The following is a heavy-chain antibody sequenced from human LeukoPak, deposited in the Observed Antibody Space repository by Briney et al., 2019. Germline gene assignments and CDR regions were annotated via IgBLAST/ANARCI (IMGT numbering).Heavy chain of an antibody. CDR3: AREKDMVRGVIDY. CDR1: GGSISSYY. D-gene: IGHD3-10*01. V-gene: IGHV4-59*01. Sequence: SETLSLTCTVSGGSISSYYWSWIRQPPGKGLEWIGYIYYSGSTNYNPSLKSRVTISVDTSKNQFSLKLSSVTAADTAVYYCAREKDMVRGVIDYWGQGTLVTVSS. CDR2: IYYSGST. J-gene: IGHJ4*02.